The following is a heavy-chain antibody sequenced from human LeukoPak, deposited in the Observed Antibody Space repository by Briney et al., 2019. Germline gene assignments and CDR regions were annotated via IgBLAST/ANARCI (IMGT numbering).Heavy chain of an antibody. CDR2: IKQDGSEK. CDR1: GFTFSSYW. J-gene: IGHJ4*02. V-gene: IGHV3-7*01. Sequence: GGSLRLSCAASGFTFSSYWMSWVRQAPGKGLEWVANIKQDGSEKYYVDSVKGRFTISRDNAKNSLYLQMNSLRAEDTAVYYCARDGRCSSPSCYWRVWGQGTLVAVSS. CDR3: ARDGRCSSPSCYWRV. D-gene: IGHD2-2*01.